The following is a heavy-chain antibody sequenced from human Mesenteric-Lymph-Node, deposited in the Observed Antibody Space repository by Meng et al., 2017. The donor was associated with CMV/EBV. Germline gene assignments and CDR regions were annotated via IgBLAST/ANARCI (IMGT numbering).Heavy chain of an antibody. CDR2: IWYDGSNK. CDR1: GFTFSSYG. J-gene: IGHJ4*02. CDR3: AKVSIAAEGDY. D-gene: IGHD6-13*01. V-gene: IGHV3-33*06. Sequence: GGSLRLSCAASGFTFSSYGMHWVRQAPGKGLEWVAVIWYDGSNKYYADSVKGRFTISRDNSKNTLYLQMNSLRAEDTAVYYCAKVSIAAEGDYWGQGTLVTVS.